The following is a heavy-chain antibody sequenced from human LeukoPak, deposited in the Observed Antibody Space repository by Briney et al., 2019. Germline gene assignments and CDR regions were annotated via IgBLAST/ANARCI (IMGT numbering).Heavy chain of an antibody. CDR1: GGSISSSRYY. D-gene: IGHD3-10*01. J-gene: IGHJ6*03. Sequence: SGTLSLTCTVSGGSISSSRYYWGWIRQPPGKGLEWIGSIYYSGSTHYNPSLKSRVIISVDTSKNQFSLKLSSVTAADTAVYYCARFPHNYYGSGSDFPPFYYYYMDVWGKGTTVTVSS. CDR3: ARFPHNYYGSGSDFPPFYYYYMDV. V-gene: IGHV4-39*01. CDR2: IYYSGST.